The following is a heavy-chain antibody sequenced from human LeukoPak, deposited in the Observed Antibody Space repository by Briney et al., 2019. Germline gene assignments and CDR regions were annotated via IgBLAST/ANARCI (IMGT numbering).Heavy chain of an antibody. CDR1: GYTFTSYA. J-gene: IGHJ4*02. CDR2: INAGNGNT. CDR3: AREARGLRGADIIDY. Sequence: ASVKVSCKASGYTFTSYAMHWVRQAPGQRLEWMGWINAGNGNTKYSQEFQGRVTITRDTSAGTAYMELSSLRSEDMAVYYCAREARGLRGADIIDYWGQGTLVTVSS. D-gene: IGHD5-12*01. V-gene: IGHV1-3*03.